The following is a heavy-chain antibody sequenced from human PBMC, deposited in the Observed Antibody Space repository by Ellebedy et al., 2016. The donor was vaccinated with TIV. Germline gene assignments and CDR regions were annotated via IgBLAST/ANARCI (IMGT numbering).Heavy chain of an antibody. J-gene: IGHJ5*02. CDR2: IYPGDSDT. Sequence: KVSCKHSGYSLTKYWIGWVRQMPGRGLEWMGIIYPGDSDTRYSPSFQDQITISADESITTVYPQWSSLMASDTAMYYCARTVLTGTTVRWFAPWGQGTLVTVSS. V-gene: IGHV5-51*01. CDR3: ARTVLTGTTVRWFAP. CDR1: GYSLTKYW. D-gene: IGHD1-7*01.